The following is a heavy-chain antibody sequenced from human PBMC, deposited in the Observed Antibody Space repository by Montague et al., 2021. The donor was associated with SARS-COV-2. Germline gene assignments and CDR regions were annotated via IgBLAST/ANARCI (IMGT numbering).Heavy chain of an antibody. CDR1: GGSISSYY. D-gene: IGHD4-23*01. CDR2: IYHNGST. CDR3: ARGGGNSADYYNYTLDG. Sequence: SETLSLPCTVSGGSISSYYWTWIRQPPGKGLESIGYIYHNGSTKYNPSLKSRVTISVDTSKNQFSLKLSSVSVADTAVYYCARGGGNSADYYNYTLDGWGQGTPVTVFS. J-gene: IGHJ6*02. V-gene: IGHV4-59*01.